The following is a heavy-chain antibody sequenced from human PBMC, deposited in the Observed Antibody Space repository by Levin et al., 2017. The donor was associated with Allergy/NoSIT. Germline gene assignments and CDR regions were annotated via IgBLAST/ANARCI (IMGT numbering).Heavy chain of an antibody. V-gene: IGHV4-30-2*01. Sequence: SETLSLTCAVSGGSISSGGYSWSWIRQPPGKGLEWIGNIYLSGSTNDYSTLKSRVTRSVDRSKNPFSLKLSYVTAADTAVYYCARVAGYSYGYYFDYWGPGTLVTVSS. CDR2: IYLSGST. CDR3: ARVAGYSYGYYFDY. D-gene: IGHD5-18*01. CDR1: GGSISSGGYS. J-gene: IGHJ4*02.